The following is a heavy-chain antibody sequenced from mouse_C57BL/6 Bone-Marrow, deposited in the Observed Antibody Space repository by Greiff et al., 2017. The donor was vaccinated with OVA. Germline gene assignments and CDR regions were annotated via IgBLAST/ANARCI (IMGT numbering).Heavy chain of an antibody. CDR3: ALFYYDYRRAMDY. CDR2: IYPGGGYT. CDR1: GYTFTNYW. Sequence: QVQLKESGAELVRPGTSVKMSCKASGYTFTNYWIGWAKQRPGHGLEWIGDIYPGGGYTNYNEKFKGKATLTADKSSSTAYMQFSSLTSEDSAIYYCALFYYDYRRAMDYWGQGTSVTVSS. J-gene: IGHJ4*01. D-gene: IGHD2-4*01. V-gene: IGHV1-63*01.